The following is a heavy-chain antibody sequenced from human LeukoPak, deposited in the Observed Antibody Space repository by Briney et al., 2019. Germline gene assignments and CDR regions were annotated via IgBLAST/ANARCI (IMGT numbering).Heavy chain of an antibody. Sequence: PGGSLRLSCAASGFTFSRYAMSWVRQAPGKGLEWVSAISTSGDSTNYADSVKGRFTTSRDNSKNTLYLQMNSLRAEDTAVYYCANSLRYSGSYQGYWGQRTLVTVSS. CDR2: ISTSGDST. CDR3: ANSLRYSGSYQGY. J-gene: IGHJ4*02. V-gene: IGHV3-23*01. CDR1: GFTFSRYA. D-gene: IGHD1-26*01.